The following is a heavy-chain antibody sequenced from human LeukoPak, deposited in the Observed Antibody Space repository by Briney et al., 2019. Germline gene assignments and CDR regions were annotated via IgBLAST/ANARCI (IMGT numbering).Heavy chain of an antibody. J-gene: IGHJ6*03. CDR2: ISSSSSYI. V-gene: IGHV3-21*01. D-gene: IGHD3-10*01. CDR3: ARAPRITMPYMDV. CDR1: GFTFSSYS. Sequence: GGSLRLSCAASGFTFSSYSMNWVRQAPGKWLEWVSSISSSSSYIYYAYSVKARFTISRDNAKHSLYLQMNSLRAEDTAVYYCARAPRITMPYMDVWGKGTTVTISS.